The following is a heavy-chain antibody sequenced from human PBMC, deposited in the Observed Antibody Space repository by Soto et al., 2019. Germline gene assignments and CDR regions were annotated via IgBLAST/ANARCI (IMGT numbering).Heavy chain of an antibody. D-gene: IGHD2-8*02. J-gene: IGHJ4*02. CDR2: IYYSGST. Sequence: QVQLQESGPGLVKPSETLSLTCTVSGGSISSYYWSWIRQPPGKGLEWIGYIYYSGSTNYNPSLKSRVTISVDTSKNQFSLKLSSVTAADTAVYYCASLYGYSFDYWGQGTLVTVSS. CDR1: GGSISSYY. V-gene: IGHV4-59*08. CDR3: ASLYGYSFDY.